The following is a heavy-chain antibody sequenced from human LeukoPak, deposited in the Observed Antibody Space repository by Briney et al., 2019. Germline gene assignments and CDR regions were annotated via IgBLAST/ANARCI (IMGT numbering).Heavy chain of an antibody. CDR2: FDPEDGGT. Sequence: ASVKVSCKVSGYTLTELSMHWVRQAPGKGLEWMGGFDPEDGGTIYAQQFQGRVTMTEDTSTDTAYMELSSLRSEDTAVYYCATKVLRSGYTYGFGNYWGQGTLVTVSS. V-gene: IGHV1-24*01. J-gene: IGHJ4*02. D-gene: IGHD5-18*01. CDR3: ATKVLRSGYTYGFGNY. CDR1: GYTLTELS.